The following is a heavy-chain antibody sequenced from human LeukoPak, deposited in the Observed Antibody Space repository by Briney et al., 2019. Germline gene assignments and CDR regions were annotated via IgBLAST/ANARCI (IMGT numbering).Heavy chain of an antibody. CDR3: AKDLGYSYGDYYYYYGMDV. CDR2: ISGSGGST. CDR1: GFTFSSYA. D-gene: IGHD5-18*01. Sequence: GGSLRLPCAASGFTFSSYAMSWVRQAPGKGLEWVSAISGSGGSTYYADSVKGRFTISRDNSKNTLYLQMNSLRAEDTAVYYCAKDLGYSYGDYYYYYGMDVWGQGTTVTVSS. J-gene: IGHJ6*02. V-gene: IGHV3-23*01.